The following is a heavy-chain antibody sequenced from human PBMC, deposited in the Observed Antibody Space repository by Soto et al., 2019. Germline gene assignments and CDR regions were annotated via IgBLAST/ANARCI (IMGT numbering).Heavy chain of an antibody. V-gene: IGHV4-34*01. CDR1: GGSFSGYY. D-gene: IGHD6-19*01. J-gene: IGHJ4*02. Sequence: QVQLQLWGAGLLKPSETLSLTCAVYGGSFSGYYWSWIRQPPGKGLEWIGEINHSGSTNYNPSLKSRVTISVDTSKNQFSLKLSSVTAADTAVYYCARGRSWLVGAFDYWGQGTLVTVSS. CDR2: INHSGST. CDR3: ARGRSWLVGAFDY.